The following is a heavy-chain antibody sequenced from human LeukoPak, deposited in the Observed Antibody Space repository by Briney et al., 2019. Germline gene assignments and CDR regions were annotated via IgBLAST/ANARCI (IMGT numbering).Heavy chain of an antibody. Sequence: SETLSLTCTVSGGSISSYYWGWIRQPPGKGLEWIGSIYYSGSTYYNPSLKSRVTISVDTSKNQFSLKLSSVTAADTAVYYCASRPYYGSGSSFDPWGQGTLVTVSS. CDR1: GGSISSYY. J-gene: IGHJ5*02. V-gene: IGHV4-39*01. CDR3: ASRPYYGSGSSFDP. CDR2: IYYSGST. D-gene: IGHD3-10*01.